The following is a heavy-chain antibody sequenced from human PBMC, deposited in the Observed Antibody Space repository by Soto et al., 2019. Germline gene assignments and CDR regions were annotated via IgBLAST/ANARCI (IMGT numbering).Heavy chain of an antibody. CDR1: GFTFSDYG. V-gene: IGHV3-30*18. Sequence: QVQLVESGGGVVQPGRSLRLSCAVSGFTFSDYGMHWVRQAPGKGLEWVAVISFDGSKKYYSDSVKGRFTISRDNSKNTLYLQMNSLRAEDTAVYYCAKGTSVYTVTTLFDYWGQGTLVTVSS. D-gene: IGHD4-17*01. J-gene: IGHJ4*02. CDR2: ISFDGSKK. CDR3: AKGTSVYTVTTLFDY.